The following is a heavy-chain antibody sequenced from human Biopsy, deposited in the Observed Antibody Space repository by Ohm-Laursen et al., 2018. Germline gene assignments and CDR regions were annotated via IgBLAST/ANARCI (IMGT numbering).Heavy chain of an antibody. D-gene: IGHD3-16*01. J-gene: IGHJ3*02. CDR3: ARVFVPGLGVGEADAFDI. CDR2: ISGYNGYT. CDR1: GYTFSSYG. Sequence: ASVKVSCKASGYTFSSYGINWVRQAPGQGLEWMGWISGYNGYTKFGHKAQGRVTMTRDTSTRTAYLYLRSLRNDDTAMYYCARVFVPGLGVGEADAFDIWGKGTMVTATS. V-gene: IGHV1-18*01.